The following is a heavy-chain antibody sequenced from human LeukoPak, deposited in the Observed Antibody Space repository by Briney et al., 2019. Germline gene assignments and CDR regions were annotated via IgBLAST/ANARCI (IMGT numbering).Heavy chain of an antibody. J-gene: IGHJ4*02. Sequence: ASVKVSCKASGYTFTSYGISWVRQAPGQGLEWMGWISAYNGNTNYAQKLQGRVTMTTDTSTSTAYMELRSVRSDNTAVYYCARDQRHHYFDYWGQGTLVTVSS. CDR3: ARDQRHHYFDY. CDR1: GYTFTSYG. CDR2: ISAYNGNT. V-gene: IGHV1-18*01.